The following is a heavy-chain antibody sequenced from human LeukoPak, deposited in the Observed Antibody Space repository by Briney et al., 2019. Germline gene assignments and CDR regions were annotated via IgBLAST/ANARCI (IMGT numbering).Heavy chain of an antibody. CDR3: ARDDYFWGSYSY. CDR2: IYSGGST. J-gene: IGHJ4*02. V-gene: IGHV3-53*01. CDR1: GFTVSSNY. Sequence: PGGSLRLSCAVSGFTVSSNYMSWVRQAPGKGLEWVSTIYSGGSTYYADSVKGRLTISRDNSKNTLYLQMNSLRAEDTAVYYCARDDYFWGSYSYWGQGTLVTVSS. D-gene: IGHD3-16*01.